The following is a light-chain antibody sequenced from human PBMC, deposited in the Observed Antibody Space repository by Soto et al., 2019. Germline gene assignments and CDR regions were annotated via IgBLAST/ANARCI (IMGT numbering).Light chain of an antibody. Sequence: QSALTHPASVSGYPGQSITISCTGTSSDVGSYNLVSWYQQHPGKAPKLMIYEGSKRPSGVSNRSSGSKSGNTASLTISGLQAEDEADYYCCSYAGSSTFFYVLGTGTKVTVL. V-gene: IGLV2-23*03. CDR3: CSYAGSSTFFYV. CDR2: EGS. J-gene: IGLJ1*01. CDR1: SSDVGSYNL.